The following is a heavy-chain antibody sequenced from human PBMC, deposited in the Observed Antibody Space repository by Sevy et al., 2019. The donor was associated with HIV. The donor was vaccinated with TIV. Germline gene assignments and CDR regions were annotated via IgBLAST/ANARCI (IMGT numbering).Heavy chain of an antibody. CDR3: ARDRGEILHSAFDY. CDR1: GFTFSDYS. CDR2: ISYDGRNYK. Sequence: GGCLRLSCAASGFTFSDYSMHWVRQAPGKGLEWVAVISYDGRNYKYIVDSVKGRFTISRDNSKNTLFLQMNSLRAEDSAIYYCARDRGEILHSAFDYWGQGTLVTVSS. V-gene: IGHV3-30*14. J-gene: IGHJ4*02. D-gene: IGHD3-16*01.